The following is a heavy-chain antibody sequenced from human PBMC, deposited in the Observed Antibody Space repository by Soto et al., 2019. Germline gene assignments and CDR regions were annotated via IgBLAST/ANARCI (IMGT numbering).Heavy chain of an antibody. J-gene: IGHJ6*04. CDR1: GFTFRNSW. V-gene: IGHV3-7*03. D-gene: IGHD1-26*01. Sequence: GXLRLSCVASGFTFRNSWRTWVRQLPGNRLEQVASIKSDGSRKDYMDSVKGRFAISRDNAMESLYLQMDSLSVEDTAIYFCARDPYWGALDYWGKGTTVTVPQ. CDR3: ARDPYWGALDY. CDR2: IKSDGSRK.